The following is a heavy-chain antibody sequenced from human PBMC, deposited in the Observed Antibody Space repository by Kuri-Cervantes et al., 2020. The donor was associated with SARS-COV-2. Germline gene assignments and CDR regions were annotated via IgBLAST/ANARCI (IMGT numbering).Heavy chain of an antibody. CDR3: ARAKRITIFGVVSNFDY. CDR2: IYYSGST. CDR1: GGSFSGYY. J-gene: IGHJ4*02. Sequence: SETLSLTCAVYGGSFSGYYWSWIRQHPGKGLEWIGYIYYSGSTYYNPSLKSRVTISVDTSKNQFSLKLSSVTAADTAVYYCARAKRITIFGVVSNFDYWGQGTLVTVSS. V-gene: IGHV4-31*11. D-gene: IGHD3-3*01.